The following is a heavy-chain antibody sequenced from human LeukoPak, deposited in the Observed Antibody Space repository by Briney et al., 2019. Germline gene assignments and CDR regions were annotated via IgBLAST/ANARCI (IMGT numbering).Heavy chain of an antibody. V-gene: IGHV3-48*03. CDR1: GFTFSSYE. CDR3: ARPSGYYEYYFDY. J-gene: IGHJ4*02. Sequence: GGSLRLSGAASGFTFSSYEMNWVRQAPGKGLEWVSYISSSGSTIYYADSVKGRFTISRDNAKNSLYLQMNSLRAEDTAVYYCARPSGYYEYYFDYWGQGTLVTVSS. CDR2: ISSSGSTI. D-gene: IGHD3-22*01.